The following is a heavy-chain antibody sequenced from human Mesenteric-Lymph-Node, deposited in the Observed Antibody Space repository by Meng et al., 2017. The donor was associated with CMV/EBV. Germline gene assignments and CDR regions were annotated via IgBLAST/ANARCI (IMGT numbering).Heavy chain of an antibody. CDR2: ISGSGGST. CDR1: GFTFSTYA. Sequence: GESLKISCAASGFTFSTYAKSWVRQAPGKGLEWVSAISGSGGSTYYADSVTGRFTISRDNSKRTLHLQMNSLRAEDAAIYYCAKDNAHGGSYFDYWGQGTLVTVSS. D-gene: IGHD2-15*01. CDR3: AKDNAHGGSYFDY. V-gene: IGHV3-23*01. J-gene: IGHJ4*02.